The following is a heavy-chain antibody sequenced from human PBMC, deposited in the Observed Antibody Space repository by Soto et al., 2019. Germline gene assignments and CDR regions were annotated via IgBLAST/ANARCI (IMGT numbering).Heavy chain of an antibody. V-gene: IGHV3-13*01. Sequence: PGGSLRLSCAASGFTFSNYDMHWVRQATGKGLEWVSTISTAGNTYSPGSVKGRFTISRENAKNSLYLQMNSLRVDDTAVYYCTTDPSDYMDVWGKGTTVTVSS. J-gene: IGHJ6*03. CDR1: GFTFSNYD. CDR2: ISTAGNT. CDR3: TTDPSDYMDV.